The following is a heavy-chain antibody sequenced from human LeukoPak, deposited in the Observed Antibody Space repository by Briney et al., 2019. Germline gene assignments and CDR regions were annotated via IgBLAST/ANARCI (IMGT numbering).Heavy chain of an antibody. Sequence: SETLSLTCAVYGGSFSGYYWSWIRQPPGKGLEWIGEINHSGSTNYNPSLKSRVTISVDTSKNQFSLKLSSVTAADTAVYYCARSRYDFWSGHRFYYHYYMDVWGKGTTVTVSS. D-gene: IGHD3-3*01. CDR3: ARSRYDFWSGHRFYYHYYMDV. CDR1: GGSFSGYY. CDR2: INHSGST. J-gene: IGHJ6*03. V-gene: IGHV4-34*01.